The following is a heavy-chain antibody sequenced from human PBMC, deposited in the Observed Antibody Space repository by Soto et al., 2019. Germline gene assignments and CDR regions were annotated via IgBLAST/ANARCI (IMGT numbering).Heavy chain of an antibody. CDR2: ITSDTNTI. CDR1: GFPFSIYS. Sequence: EVQLVESGGGLVQPGGSLRLTCVASGFPFSIYSMNWVRQAPGKGLEWSSYITSDTNTIKNADSVKGRFTISRDNAKNLVYLQMNSLRDEDTAVYFCARSVEGHFDYWGQGTVVTVSS. CDR3: ARSVEGHFDY. V-gene: IGHV3-48*02. J-gene: IGHJ4*02. D-gene: IGHD6-19*01.